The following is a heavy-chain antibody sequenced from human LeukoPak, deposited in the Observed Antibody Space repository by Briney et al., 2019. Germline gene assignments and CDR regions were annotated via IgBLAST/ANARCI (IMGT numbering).Heavy chain of an antibody. CDR2: INPYSGGT. CDR1: GYTFSDYY. J-gene: IGHJ4*02. D-gene: IGHD6-19*01. V-gene: IGHV1-2*02. CDR3: ATLRRSGWYIGD. Sequence: EASVKVSCKASGYTFSDYYMHWVRQAPAQGLEWMGWINPYSGGTNYAEKFQGRVTMTRDTSITTAYMELSSLRSDDTAMYYCATLRRSGWYIGDWGQGTLVTVSS.